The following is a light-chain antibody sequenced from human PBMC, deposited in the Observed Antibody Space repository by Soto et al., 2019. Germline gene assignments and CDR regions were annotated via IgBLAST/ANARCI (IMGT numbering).Light chain of an antibody. V-gene: IGKV1-33*01. CDR2: DAS. Sequence: DIQMTQSPSPLSASVGVRITITGQASQDINKYLNWYQQKLGKAPKLLIYDASNLQRGVPSRFSGSGSGTHFSLSISSLQPEDIATYYCQQSENGPLTFGGGTKVEIK. CDR3: QQSENGPLT. J-gene: IGKJ4*01. CDR1: QDINKY.